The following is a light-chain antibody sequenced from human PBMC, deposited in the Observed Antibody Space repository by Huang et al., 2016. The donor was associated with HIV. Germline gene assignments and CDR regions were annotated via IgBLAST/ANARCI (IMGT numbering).Light chain of an antibody. CDR3: QQYDSSPWT. CDR2: GAS. CDR1: QSVSSGY. J-gene: IGKJ1*01. Sequence: ELVLTQSPGTLSLSPGERATLSCRASQSVSSGYLAWYQQKPGQAPRLLFYGASSRATGIPYRFSGSGSGTDFPLTISRLEPEDFAVYYCQQYDSSPWTFGQGTKVEIK. V-gene: IGKV3-20*01.